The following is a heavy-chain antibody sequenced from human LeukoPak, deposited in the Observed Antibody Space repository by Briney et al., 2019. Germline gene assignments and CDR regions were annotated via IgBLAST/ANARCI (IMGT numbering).Heavy chain of an antibody. CDR1: GGSISSSSYY. CDR3: ARQSWIQLGGVDP. D-gene: IGHD1-1*01. Sequence: SETLSLTCTVSGGSISSSSYYWGWIRQPPGKGLEWIGSIYYSGSTYYNPSLKSRVTISVDTSKNQFSLKLSSVTAADTAVYYCARQSWIQLGGVDPWGQGTLVTVSS. CDR2: IYYSGST. J-gene: IGHJ5*02. V-gene: IGHV4-39*01.